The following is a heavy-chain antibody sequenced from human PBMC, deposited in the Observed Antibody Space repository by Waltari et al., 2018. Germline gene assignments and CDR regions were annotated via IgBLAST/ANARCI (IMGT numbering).Heavy chain of an antibody. CDR2: IGRSSTYT. CDR1: GFSFNAYT. Sequence: EVQLVESGGGLVKPGGSLRLSCAASGFSFNAYTMNWVRQTPEKGLEWVSSIGRSSTYTYYADSVKSRFTISRDNAANSLYLEMNALRPEDTAVYYCASHLEDFYYYMDVWGKGTTVTVSS. J-gene: IGHJ6*03. CDR3: ASHLEDFYYYMDV. V-gene: IGHV3-21*06.